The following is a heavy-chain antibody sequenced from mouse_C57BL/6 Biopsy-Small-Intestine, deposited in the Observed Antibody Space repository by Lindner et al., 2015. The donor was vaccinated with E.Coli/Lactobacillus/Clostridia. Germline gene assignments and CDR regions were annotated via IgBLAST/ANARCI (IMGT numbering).Heavy chain of an antibody. Sequence: SVKVSCKASGYTFTNYDIHWVRQASGQGLEWMGWMNANSGDTGFAQKFQGRVAMTRDTSTNTAFLELSSLRSDDTSVYFCSRGRRSFYMDVWGNGTTVTVSS. CDR1: GYTFTNYD. D-gene: IGHD2-1*01. CDR2: MNANSGDT. CDR3: SRGRRSFYMDV. V-gene: IGHV1S29*02. J-gene: IGHJ1*03.